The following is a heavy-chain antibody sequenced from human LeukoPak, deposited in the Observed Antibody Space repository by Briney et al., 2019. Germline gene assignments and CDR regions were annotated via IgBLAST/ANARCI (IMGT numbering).Heavy chain of an antibody. CDR2: IIPIFGTA. D-gene: IGHD3-22*01. CDR1: GCTFSSYA. J-gene: IGHJ4*02. Sequence: SVKVSCKASGCTFSSYAISWVRQAPGQGLEWMGVIIPIFGTANYAQKFQGRVTITADESTSTAYMELSSLRTEDTAVYYCASLTYYYDSSGYYYSPYFDYWGQGTLVTVSS. CDR3: ASLTYYYDSSGYYYSPYFDY. V-gene: IGHV1-69*13.